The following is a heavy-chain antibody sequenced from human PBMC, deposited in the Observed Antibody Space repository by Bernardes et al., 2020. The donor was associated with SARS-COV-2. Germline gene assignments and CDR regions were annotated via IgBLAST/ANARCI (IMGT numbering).Heavy chain of an antibody. CDR3: ARIWDIGWSYYFDY. D-gene: IGHD6-19*01. CDR1: GGSITSSGYS. V-gene: IGHV4-39*01. J-gene: IGHJ4*02. CDR2: VYHTGST. Sequence: SETLSLTCTVSGGSITSSGYSWAWIRQPPGKGLEWIASVYHTGSTYYNPSLKSRVTISADTSRNQFSLSLTSVTTADTAVYFCARIWDIGWSYYFDYWGQGTLVTVSS.